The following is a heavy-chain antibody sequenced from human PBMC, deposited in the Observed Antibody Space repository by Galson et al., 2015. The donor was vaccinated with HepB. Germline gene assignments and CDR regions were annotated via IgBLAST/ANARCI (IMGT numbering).Heavy chain of an antibody. Sequence: SVKVSCKASGYTFSSYCITWVRQAPGQGLEWLGWINPHSRETKYAQKVQGRVTLTTDISTNIAYMELRSLRLDDTAVYYCARGALVVAVGATENNWFDPWGRGTLVTVSS. J-gene: IGHJ5*02. V-gene: IGHV1-18*01. D-gene: IGHD2-15*01. CDR2: INPHSRET. CDR1: GYTFSSYC. CDR3: ARGALVVAVGATENNWFDP.